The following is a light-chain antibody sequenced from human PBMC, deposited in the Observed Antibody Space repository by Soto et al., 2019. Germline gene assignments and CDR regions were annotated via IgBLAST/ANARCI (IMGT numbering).Light chain of an antibody. Sequence: AIQMTQSPSSLSASVGDRVTITCRASQAIKNDLAWYQQKPGKAPELLIYGASTLHSGVPSRFSGSGSGTDFTFTTSSLQPEDFATYYCLQDYDSPFTFGPGTKVEVK. CDR1: QAIKND. J-gene: IGKJ3*01. CDR3: LQDYDSPFT. CDR2: GAS. V-gene: IGKV1-6*01.